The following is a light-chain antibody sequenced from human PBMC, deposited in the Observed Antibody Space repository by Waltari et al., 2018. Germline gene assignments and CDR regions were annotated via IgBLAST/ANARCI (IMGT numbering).Light chain of an antibody. V-gene: IGLV6-57*03. J-gene: IGLJ2*01. CDR1: SGSMARND. Sequence: NFMLTQPHSVSESPGKTVSISCTRSSGSMARNDVPWYQQRPGSAPTIVIYEVDQRPSGVPDRFSCSIDSSSNSAALTISGLKTEDEADYYCQSYDAYVVFGGGTRLTVL. CDR2: EVD. CDR3: QSYDAYVV.